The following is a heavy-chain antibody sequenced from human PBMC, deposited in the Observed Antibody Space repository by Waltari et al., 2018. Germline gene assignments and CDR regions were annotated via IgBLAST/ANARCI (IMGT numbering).Heavy chain of an antibody. D-gene: IGHD3-3*01. V-gene: IGHV4-59*01. Sequence: QVQLQESGPGLVKPSETLSLTCTVSGGSISSYYWSWLRQPPGKGLEWSGYIYYSGSTNYNPSLKSRVTISVDTSKNQFSLKLSSVTAADTAVYYCARVECYDFWSGYRPAWFDPWGQGTLVTVSS. CDR1: GGSISSYY. J-gene: IGHJ5*02. CDR3: ARVECYDFWSGYRPAWFDP. CDR2: IYYSGST.